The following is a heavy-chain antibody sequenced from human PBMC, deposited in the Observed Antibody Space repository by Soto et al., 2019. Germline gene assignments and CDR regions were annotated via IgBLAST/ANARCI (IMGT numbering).Heavy chain of an antibody. Sequence: SETLSLTCTVSGDSITTFYSGWMRQSTVKELKRIGYVYYTGSPNYNPSLKSRVTISVDRSKNQFSLKRTSANAADTAVYYCARGRTVKNYADDSSDYFYFFDYWGRGTQVTVSS. CDR1: GDSITTFY. CDR2: VYYTGSP. J-gene: IGHJ4*02. V-gene: IGHV4-59*01. D-gene: IGHD3-22*01. CDR3: ARGRTVKNYADDSSDYFYFFDY.